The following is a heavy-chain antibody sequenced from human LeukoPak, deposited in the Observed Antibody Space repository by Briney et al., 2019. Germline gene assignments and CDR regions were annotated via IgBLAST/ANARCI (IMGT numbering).Heavy chain of an antibody. CDR1: GYTFTGYY. J-gene: IGHJ5*02. D-gene: IGHD5-24*01. V-gene: IGHV1-2*02. CDR2: IDPNSGGT. Sequence: ASVKVSCKASGYTFTGYYMHWVRQAPGQGLEWMGWIDPNSGGTNYAQKFQGRVTMTRDMATSTDYLEVSSLRSEDTAVYYCARDNSLRDTAWWFDPWGQGTLVTVSS. CDR3: ARDNSLRDTAWWFDP.